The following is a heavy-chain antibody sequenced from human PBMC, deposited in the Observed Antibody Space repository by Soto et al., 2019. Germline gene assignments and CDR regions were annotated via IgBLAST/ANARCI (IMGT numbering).Heavy chain of an antibody. V-gene: IGHV1-18*01. CDR3: ARERWNYDSDYSSYMDV. Sequence: ASVKVSCKASGYTFTNYGLTWVRQAPGQGLEWMGLINPNNGNTNYAQKLQGRVTMTTDTSTSTAYMELRSLRSDDTAVYYCARERWNYDSDYSSYMDVWGKGTTVTVSS. CDR2: INPNNGNT. CDR1: GYTFTNYG. J-gene: IGHJ6*03. D-gene: IGHD1-7*01.